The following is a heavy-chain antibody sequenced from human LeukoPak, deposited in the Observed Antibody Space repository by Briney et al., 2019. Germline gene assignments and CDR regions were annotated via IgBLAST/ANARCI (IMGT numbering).Heavy chain of an antibody. CDR1: GGSISSSSYY. CDR3: ARSHYDFWSGSQYNWFDP. J-gene: IGHJ5*02. V-gene: IGHV4-39*01. CDR2: IYYSGST. Sequence: SETLSLTCTVSGGSISSSSYYWGWIRQPPGKGLEWIGSIYYSGSTYYNPSLKSRVTISVDTSKNQFSLKLSSVTAADTAVYYCARSHYDFWSGSQYNWFDPWGQGTLVTVSS. D-gene: IGHD3-3*01.